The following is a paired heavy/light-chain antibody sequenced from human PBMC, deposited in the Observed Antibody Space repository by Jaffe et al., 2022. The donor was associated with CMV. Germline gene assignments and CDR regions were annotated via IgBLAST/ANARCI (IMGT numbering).Heavy chain of an antibody. J-gene: IGHJ4*02. V-gene: IGHV3-74*01. CDR2: ITNDGTGT. CDR1: GFTFSSYW. D-gene: IGHD4-4*01. CDR3: ARDQSGPGPTVDF. Sequence: EVQLVESGGGLVQPGGSLRLSCAASGFTFSSYWMQWVRLAPGKGLVWVSRITNDGTGTTYADSVKGRFTISRDNAKNTLYLQMNSLRVEDTAVYYCARDQSGPGPTVDFWGQGSLVTVSS.
Light chain of an antibody. V-gene: IGKV2-28*01. CDR1: QSLLHSNGYNY. J-gene: IGKJ3*01. Sequence: IVMTQSPLSLPVTPGEPASISCRSSQSLLHSNGYNYLDWYLQKPGKSPQLLIYLGSNRASGVPDRFSGSGSGTDFTLKISRVEAEDVGIYYCMQGLQTPFTFGPGTKVDIK. CDR3: MQGLQTPFT. CDR2: LGS.